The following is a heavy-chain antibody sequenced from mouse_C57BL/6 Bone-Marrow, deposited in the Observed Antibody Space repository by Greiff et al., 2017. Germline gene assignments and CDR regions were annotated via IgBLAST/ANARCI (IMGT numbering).Heavy chain of an antibody. J-gene: IGHJ2*01. D-gene: IGHD2-1*01. Sequence: QVHVKQSGAELARPGASVKLSCKASGYTFTSYGISWVKQRTGQGLEWIAEIYPRSGNTYYNEKFKGKATLTADKSSSTAYMELRSLTSEDSAVYFCARYGNYGGFDYWGQGTTLTVSS. CDR2: IYPRSGNT. CDR3: ARYGNYGGFDY. V-gene: IGHV1-81*01. CDR1: GYTFTSYG.